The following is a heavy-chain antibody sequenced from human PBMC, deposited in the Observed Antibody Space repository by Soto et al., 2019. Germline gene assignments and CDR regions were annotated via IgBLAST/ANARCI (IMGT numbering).Heavy chain of an antibody. CDR1: GYTFTSYA. Sequence: GASVKASCKASGYTFTSYAIHWVRQAPGQRLEWMGWINAGNGNTKYSQKFQGRVTITRDTSASTAYMELSSLRSEDTAVYYCARDLTSYGDYVSPESWFDPWGQATLVTVSS. CDR2: INAGNGNT. J-gene: IGHJ5*02. CDR3: ARDLTSYGDYVSPESWFDP. D-gene: IGHD4-17*01. V-gene: IGHV1-3*01.